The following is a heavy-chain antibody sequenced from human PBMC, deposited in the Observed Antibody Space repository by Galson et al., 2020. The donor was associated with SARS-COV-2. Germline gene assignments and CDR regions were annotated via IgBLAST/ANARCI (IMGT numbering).Heavy chain of an antibody. V-gene: IGHV3-23*01. CDR1: SNCP. CDR2: IRGSGDTT. Sequence: SNCPMSWVSQAPGQGLEWVSEIRGSGDTTYYADSVKGRFTIYRDTSRNTLYLQMNSLRAEDTAMYYCAKEVPMTGRTDEYFQHWGQGTLVTVSS. J-gene: IGHJ1*01. D-gene: IGHD3-9*01. CDR3: AKEVPMTGRTDEYFQH.